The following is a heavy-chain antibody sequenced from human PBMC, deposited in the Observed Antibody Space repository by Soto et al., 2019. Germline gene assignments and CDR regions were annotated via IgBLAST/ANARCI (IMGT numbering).Heavy chain of an antibody. V-gene: IGHV3-23*01. Sequence: GGSLRLSCAASGFPFSSYAMIWVRQAPGKGLEWVSGISGSGGLTYYADSVKGRFTISRDNSKNTLYLQMNSLIADDTAVYYCAKSLSASPNYFFDYWGQGTLVTVSS. CDR1: GFPFSSYA. CDR2: ISGSGGLT. CDR3: AKSLSASPNYFFDY. J-gene: IGHJ4*02.